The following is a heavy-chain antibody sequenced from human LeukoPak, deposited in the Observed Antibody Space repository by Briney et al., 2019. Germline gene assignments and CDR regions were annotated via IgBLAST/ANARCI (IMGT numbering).Heavy chain of an antibody. CDR3: ARELSGYSYGYYYYYMDV. CDR1: GGSISSHY. D-gene: IGHD5-18*01. J-gene: IGHJ6*03. Sequence: SETLSLTCTVSGGSISSHYWSWIRQPPGKELEWIGYIYYSGSTNYNPSLKSRVTISVDTSKNQFSLKLSSVTAADTAVYYCARELSGYSYGYYYYYMDVWGKGTTVTVSS. CDR2: IYYSGST. V-gene: IGHV4-59*11.